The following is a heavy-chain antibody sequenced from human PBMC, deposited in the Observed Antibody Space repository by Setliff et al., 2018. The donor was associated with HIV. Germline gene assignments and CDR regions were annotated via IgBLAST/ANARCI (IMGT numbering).Heavy chain of an antibody. CDR2: MNTDGSST. CDR1: GFTFDDYA. V-gene: IGHV3-74*01. J-gene: IGHJ4*02. D-gene: IGHD3-22*01. Sequence: PGGSLRLSCAASGFTFDDYAMHWGRQTPGKGLVWVFGMNTDGSSTRYADSVKGRFTISRDNAKNMLYLQMNSLSADDTAVYYCVRGSGYYYFDYWGQGTLVTVSS. CDR3: VRGSGYYYFDY.